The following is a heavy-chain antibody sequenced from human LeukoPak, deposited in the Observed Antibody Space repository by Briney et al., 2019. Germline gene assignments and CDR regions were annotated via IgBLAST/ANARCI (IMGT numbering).Heavy chain of an antibody. CDR1: GYTFTSYG. D-gene: IGHD2-21*01. V-gene: IGHV1-18*01. J-gene: IGHJ6*03. Sequence: GASVKVSCKASGYTFTSYGISWVRQAPGQGLEWMGGISVYNGNTNNAQKLQGRVTITTDTSTSTAYIELWSLRSDDTAVYYCARGRGEYYYYMDVWGKGTTVTVSS. CDR3: ARGRGEYYYYMDV. CDR2: ISVYNGNT.